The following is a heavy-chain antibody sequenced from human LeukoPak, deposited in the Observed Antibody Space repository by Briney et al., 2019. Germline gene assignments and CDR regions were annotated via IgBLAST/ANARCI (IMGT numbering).Heavy chain of an antibody. CDR2: MSYDENSK. J-gene: IGHJ4*02. V-gene: IGHV3-30-3*01. D-gene: IGHD5-24*01. Sequence: GKSLRLSCAASGFSFNAYWMHWVRQAPGTGLEWVAVMSYDENSKYYADSVKGRFTISRDNSKNTVYLEMSGLRAEDTAMYYCVRDADFYKGDYWGQGTLVTVSS. CDR1: GFSFNAYW. CDR3: VRDADFYKGDY.